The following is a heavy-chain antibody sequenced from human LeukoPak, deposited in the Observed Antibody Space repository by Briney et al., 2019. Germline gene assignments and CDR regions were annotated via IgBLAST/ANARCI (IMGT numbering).Heavy chain of an antibody. CDR3: ATSGVVARGDY. CDR1: GYSISSGYY. CDR2: IYQSGST. V-gene: IGHV4-38-2*01. D-gene: IGHD5-12*01. Sequence: SETLSLTCAVSGYSISSGYYWGWIRQPPGKGLEWIGSIYQSGSTYYNPSLKSRVTISVDTSKNQFSLKLSSVTAADTAVYYRATSGVVARGDYWGQGTLVTVSS. J-gene: IGHJ4*02.